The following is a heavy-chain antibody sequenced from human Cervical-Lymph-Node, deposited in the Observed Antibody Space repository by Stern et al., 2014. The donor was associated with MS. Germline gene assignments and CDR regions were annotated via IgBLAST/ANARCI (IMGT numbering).Heavy chain of an antibody. V-gene: IGHV1-18*01. J-gene: IGHJ4*02. D-gene: IGHD6-19*01. CDR1: GYTFTSYG. CDR2: ISGSTGNA. Sequence: VQLEESGPEVKKPGASVKVSCKASGYTFTSYGISWVRQAPGQGLEWMGWISGSTGNAQSAPPFQGRVTMTTDTSTTTAYMELRSLRSNDTAVYYCARIAVADFAFDYWGQGTLVTVSS. CDR3: ARIAVADFAFDY.